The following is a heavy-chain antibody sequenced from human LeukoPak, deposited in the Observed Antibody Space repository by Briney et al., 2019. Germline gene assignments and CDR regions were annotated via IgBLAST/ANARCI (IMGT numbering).Heavy chain of an antibody. CDR2: ISGSGGST. J-gene: IGHJ4*02. D-gene: IGHD6-6*01. V-gene: IGHV3-23*01. CDR1: GFTFSSYA. Sequence: PGGSLRLSCAASGFTFSSYAMSWVRQAPGKGLERVSAISGSGGSTYYADSVKGRFTISRDNSKNTLYLQMNNLRAEDTAMYYCARDQRVTGRPDIDYWGQGTLVIVSS. CDR3: ARDQRVTGRPDIDY.